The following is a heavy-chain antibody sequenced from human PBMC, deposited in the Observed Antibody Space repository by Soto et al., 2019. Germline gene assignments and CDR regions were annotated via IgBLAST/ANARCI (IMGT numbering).Heavy chain of an antibody. J-gene: IGHJ6*02. D-gene: IGHD1-20*01. CDR2: IRSKAYGGTT. Sequence: PGGSLRLSCTASGFTFGDYAMSWVRQAPGKGLEWVGFIRSKAYGGTTEYAASVKGRFTISRDDSKSIAYLQMNSLKTEDTAVYYCTREYNWNDGYYYGMDVWGQGTTVTVSS. CDR1: GFTFGDYA. V-gene: IGHV3-49*04. CDR3: TREYNWNDGYYYGMDV.